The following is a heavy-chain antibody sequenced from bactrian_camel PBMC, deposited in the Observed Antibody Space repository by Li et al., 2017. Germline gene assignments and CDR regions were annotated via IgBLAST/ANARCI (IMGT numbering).Heavy chain of an antibody. CDR2: IESDGST. CDR1: VDTIGRYC. CDR3: AAPAARLHDCYSVSWSIDSKYQY. V-gene: IGHV3S55*01. Sequence: HVQLVESGGGSVQVGGSLRLSCVASVDTIGRYCMGWFRQIPDTEREGVAGIESDGSTSYADSVTGRFTISRDNAKNTMYLQMNSLKSEDTGTYSCAAPAARLHDCYSVSWSIDSKYQYWGQGTQVTVS. D-gene: IGHD3*01. J-gene: IGHJ4*01.